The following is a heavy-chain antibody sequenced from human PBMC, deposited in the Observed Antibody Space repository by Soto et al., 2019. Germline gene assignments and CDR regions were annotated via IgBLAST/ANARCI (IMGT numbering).Heavy chain of an antibody. V-gene: IGHV3-23*01. CDR2: MTATGVSI. CDR1: GFSFSGYA. D-gene: IGHD6-6*01. CDR3: AKDSIPYSSSYDLDH. J-gene: IGHJ4*02. Sequence: EVQLLESGGGLVQPGGSLRLSGVASGFSFSGYAMSWVRQAPGKGLLWVSSMTATGVSIYYADSVRGRFNISRDNSKNTLYLQMSSLRAEDTARYYCAKDSIPYSSSYDLDHWGRGALVTVSS.